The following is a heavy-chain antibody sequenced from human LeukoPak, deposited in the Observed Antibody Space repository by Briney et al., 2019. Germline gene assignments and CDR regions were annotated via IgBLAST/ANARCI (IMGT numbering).Heavy chain of an antibody. CDR3: ARGSIMMTVLVMLSFDY. CDR2: ISHSGDT. D-gene: IGHD3-22*01. Sequence: SETLSLTCGVSGESLTGFFWSWIRQPPGKGLEWIGEISHSGDTNYNPSLKSRVSMSVDTSKDQFSLKLSSVTAADAGVYSCARGSIMMTVLVMLSFDYWGQGTLVTVSS. J-gene: IGHJ4*02. V-gene: IGHV4-34*01. CDR1: GESLTGFF.